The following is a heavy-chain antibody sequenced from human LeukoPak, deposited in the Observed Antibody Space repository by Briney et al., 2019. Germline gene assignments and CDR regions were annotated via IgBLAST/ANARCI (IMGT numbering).Heavy chain of an antibody. CDR1: GYTFTSYG. CDR3: ARDDSPYDFWSGPFDY. D-gene: IGHD3-3*01. V-gene: IGHV1-18*01. Sequence: ASVKVSCKASGYTFTSYGISWVRQAPGQGLEWMGWISVYNGNTNYAQKLQGRVTMTTDPSTSTAYMELRSLRSDDTAVYYCARDDSPYDFWSGPFDYWGQGTLVTVSS. CDR2: ISVYNGNT. J-gene: IGHJ4*02.